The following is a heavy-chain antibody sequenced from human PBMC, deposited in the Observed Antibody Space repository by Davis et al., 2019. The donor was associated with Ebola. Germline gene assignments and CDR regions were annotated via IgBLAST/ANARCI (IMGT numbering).Heavy chain of an antibody. Sequence: GGSLRLSCAASGFTFSNYGLTWVRQAPGKGLEWVSSISVGGGTTYYADSVKGRFAISRDNSRNTVYLQMNSLRAEDTAIYYCAKDPPPTETYYYYFMDVWGKGTAVTVSS. D-gene: IGHD4-17*01. V-gene: IGHV3-23*01. CDR1: GFTFSNYG. CDR3: AKDPPPTETYYYYFMDV. J-gene: IGHJ6*03. CDR2: ISVGGGTT.